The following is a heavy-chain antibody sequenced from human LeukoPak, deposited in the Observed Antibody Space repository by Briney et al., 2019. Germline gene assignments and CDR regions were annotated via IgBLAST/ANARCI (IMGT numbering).Heavy chain of an antibody. Sequence: SETLSLTCTVSGYSISSGYYWGWIRQPPGKGLEGIGSIYHSGSTYYNPSLKSRVTISVDTSKNQFSLKLSSVTAADTAVYYCARVNYYGSGSPATADYWGQGTLVTVSS. J-gene: IGHJ4*02. CDR3: ARVNYYGSGSPATADY. CDR2: IYHSGST. CDR1: GYSISSGYY. D-gene: IGHD3-10*01. V-gene: IGHV4-38-2*02.